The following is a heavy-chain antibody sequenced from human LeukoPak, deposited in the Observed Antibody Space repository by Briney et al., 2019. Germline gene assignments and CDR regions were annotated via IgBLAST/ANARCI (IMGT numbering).Heavy chain of an antibody. D-gene: IGHD6-19*01. J-gene: IGHJ4*02. CDR3: ARAKQWLKAQDY. CDR1: GYTFTSYD. Sequence: ASVKVSCKASGYTFTSYDINWVRQATGQGLEWMGWMNPNSGNTGYAQEFQGRVTMTRNTSISTAYMELSSLRSEDTAVYYCARAKQWLKAQDYWGQGTLVTVSS. CDR2: MNPNSGNT. V-gene: IGHV1-8*01.